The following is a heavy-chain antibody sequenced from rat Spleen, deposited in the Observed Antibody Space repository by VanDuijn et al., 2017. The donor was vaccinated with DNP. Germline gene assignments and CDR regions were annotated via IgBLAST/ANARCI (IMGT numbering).Heavy chain of an antibody. CDR3: ARFGPDLDY. V-gene: IGHV3-1*01. J-gene: IGHJ2*01. CDR1: VYSITSNY. D-gene: IGHD3-1*01. Sequence: EVQLQESGPGLVKPSQSLSLTCSVTVYSITSNYWGWIRKLPGNKMEWMGYISYSGITSYNPSLKSRISITRDTSKNQFFLQLNSVTPEDTATYYCARFGPDLDYWGQGVMVTVSS. CDR2: ISYSGIT.